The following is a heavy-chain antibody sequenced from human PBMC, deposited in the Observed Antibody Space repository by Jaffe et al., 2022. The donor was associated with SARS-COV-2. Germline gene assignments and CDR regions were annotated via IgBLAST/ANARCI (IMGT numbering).Heavy chain of an antibody. Sequence: QVQLQESGPGLVKPSETLSLTCTVSGYSISNAYYWGWIRQPPGKGLEWIGNIYHSGSTYYNPSLKSRVTISVDTSKNQFSLKLSSVTAADTAVYYCAREESSSRWYLYWGQGTLVTVSS. CDR3: AREESSSRWYLY. V-gene: IGHV4-38-2*02. CDR1: GYSISNAYY. J-gene: IGHJ4*02. CDR2: IYHSGST. D-gene: IGHD6-13*01.